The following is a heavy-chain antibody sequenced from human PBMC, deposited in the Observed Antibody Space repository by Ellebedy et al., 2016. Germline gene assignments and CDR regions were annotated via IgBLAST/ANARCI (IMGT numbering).Heavy chain of an antibody. CDR3: ARGSRRDGYLVGFDY. V-gene: IGHV4-59*01. J-gene: IGHJ4*02. Sequence: GSLRLXCTVSGGSISAYYWSWIRQPPGNGLEWIGNIHYSGTTNYNPSLKSRVTISVDTSRNQFSLKVTSVTAADSAVYYCARGSRRDGYLVGFDYWGQGILVIVSS. D-gene: IGHD5-24*01. CDR2: IHYSGTT. CDR1: GGSISAYY.